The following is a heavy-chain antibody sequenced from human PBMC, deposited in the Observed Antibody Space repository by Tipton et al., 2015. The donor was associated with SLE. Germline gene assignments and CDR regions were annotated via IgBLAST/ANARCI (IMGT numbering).Heavy chain of an antibody. CDR2: ISSTGST. CDR1: GASINSGTYY. V-gene: IGHV4-61*02. J-gene: IGHJ6*03. Sequence: TLSLTCTVSGASINSGTYYWNWIRQSAGKGLEWIGRISSTGSTNYNPSLKSRVTMSVDTSNNQLSLRLSSVTAADTAVYYCARGCRTTAYYYYYYMDVWGKGTTVTVSS. CDR3: ARGCRTTAYYYYYYMDV. D-gene: IGHD1-1*01.